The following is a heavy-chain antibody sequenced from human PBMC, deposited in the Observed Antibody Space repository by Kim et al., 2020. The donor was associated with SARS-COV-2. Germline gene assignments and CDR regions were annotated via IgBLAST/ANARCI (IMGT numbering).Heavy chain of an antibody. CDR1: GGSISSSSYY. CDR3: ARSFPTMIAVALFDY. J-gene: IGHJ4*01. Sequence: SETLSLTCTVSGGSISSSSYYWGWIRQPPGKGLEWIGSIYYSGSTYYNPSLKSRVTISVDTSKNQFSLKLSSVTAADTAVYYCARSFPTMIAVALFDYWG. V-gene: IGHV4-39*01. CDR2: IYYSGST. D-gene: IGHD3-22*01.